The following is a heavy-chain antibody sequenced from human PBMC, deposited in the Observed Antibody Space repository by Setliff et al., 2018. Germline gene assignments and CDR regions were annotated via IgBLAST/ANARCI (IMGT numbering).Heavy chain of an antibody. V-gene: IGHV4-61*02. J-gene: IGHJ5*02. CDR3: ASGVPNYDFWSGYYTGSYWFDP. CDR2: VYANGIT. CDR1: GGSISSGDHY. Sequence: SETLSLTCTVSGGSISSGDHYWSWIRQPAGKGLEWIGRVYANGITDYSPSLKSRVTISVDTSKNQFSLELSSVTAADTAVYYCASGVPNYDFWSGYYTGSYWFDPWGQGTLVTVSS. D-gene: IGHD3-3*01.